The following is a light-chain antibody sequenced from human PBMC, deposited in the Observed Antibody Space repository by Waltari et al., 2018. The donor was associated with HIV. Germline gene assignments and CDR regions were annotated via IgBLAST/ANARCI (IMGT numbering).Light chain of an antibody. CDR2: KAS. CDR1: QSISTW. CDR3: QHYNSYTALT. Sequence: DIQMTQSPSTLSAFVGDRVTITCRASQSISTWLAWYQHKPGSAPKLLIYKASTLVSGVPSRFSGDGSGTEFTLTISSLQPEDFATYFCQHYNSYTALTFGGGTMVEIK. J-gene: IGKJ4*01. V-gene: IGKV1-5*03.